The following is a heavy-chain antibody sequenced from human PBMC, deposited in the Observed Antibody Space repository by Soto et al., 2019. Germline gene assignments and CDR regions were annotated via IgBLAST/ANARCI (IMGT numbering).Heavy chain of an antibody. CDR3: ASGAAAGTHYYYYGREA. CDR2: INHGGRT. D-gene: IGHD6-13*01. V-gene: IGHV4-34*01. J-gene: IGHJ6*02. CDR1: GGCFSGHY. Sequence: PAETLSLTCAAYGGCFSGHYRTWIRQPPGKRLAWIGEINHGGRTNYNPSLKSRVTISVHTSKNQFSLKMSSLTAADTAVYYCASGAAAGTHYYYYGREAWGQRT.